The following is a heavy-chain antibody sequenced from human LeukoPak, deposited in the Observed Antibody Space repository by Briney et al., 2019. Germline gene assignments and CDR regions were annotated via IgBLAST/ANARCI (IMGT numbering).Heavy chain of an antibody. CDR3: ARVRAAAGTLDY. Sequence: ASVKVSCKASGYTFTSYGISWVRQAPGQGLEWMGWISAYNGNTNYAQKLQGRVTMTTDTSTSTAYMELRSVRSDDTAVYYCARVRAAAGTLDYWGQGTLVTVSP. D-gene: IGHD6-13*01. V-gene: IGHV1-18*01. CDR1: GYTFTSYG. CDR2: ISAYNGNT. J-gene: IGHJ4*02.